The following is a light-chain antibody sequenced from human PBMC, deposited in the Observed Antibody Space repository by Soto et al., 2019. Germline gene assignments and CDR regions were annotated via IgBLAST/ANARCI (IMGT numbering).Light chain of an antibody. Sequence: DIQMTQSPSSLSASVGDRVTITCRASQGISNYLAWYQQKPGKVPKLLIYAASTLQSGVPSRFSCSGSVTDFTLTISILQPEDVATYYCQKYNSAPYTFGQGTKLEIK. CDR2: AAS. J-gene: IGKJ2*01. CDR3: QKYNSAPYT. CDR1: QGISNY. V-gene: IGKV1-27*01.